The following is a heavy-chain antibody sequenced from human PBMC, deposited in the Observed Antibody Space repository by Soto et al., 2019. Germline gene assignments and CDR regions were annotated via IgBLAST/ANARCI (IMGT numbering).Heavy chain of an antibody. J-gene: IGHJ4*02. Sequence: GGSLRLSCAASGFTFSSYAMSWVRQAPGKGLEWVSAISGSGGSTYYADSVKGRFTISRDNSKNTLYLQMNSLRAEDTAVYYCAKRPGFGYDSGDDDYWGQGTLVTVSS. CDR2: ISGSGGST. V-gene: IGHV3-23*01. CDR3: AKRPGFGYDSGDDDY. D-gene: IGHD5-12*01. CDR1: GFTFSSYA.